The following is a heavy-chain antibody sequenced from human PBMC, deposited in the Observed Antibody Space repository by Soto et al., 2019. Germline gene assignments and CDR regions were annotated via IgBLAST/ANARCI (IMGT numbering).Heavy chain of an antibody. D-gene: IGHD6-19*01. V-gene: IGHV1-69*13. Sequence: GASVKVSCKASGGTFSSYAISWVRQAPGQGLEWMGGIIPIFGTANYVQKFQGRVTITADESTSTAYMELSSLRSEDTAVYYCASHSARQWLVLDAFDIWGQGTMVTVSS. J-gene: IGHJ3*02. CDR2: IIPIFGTA. CDR1: GGTFSSYA. CDR3: ASHSARQWLVLDAFDI.